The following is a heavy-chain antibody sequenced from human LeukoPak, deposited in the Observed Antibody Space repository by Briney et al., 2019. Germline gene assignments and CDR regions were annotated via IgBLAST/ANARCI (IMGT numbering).Heavy chain of an antibody. D-gene: IGHD3-10*02. CDR2: ISTSSSYI. V-gene: IGHV3-21*01. Sequence: PGGSLRLSCAASGFSFSSYSMNWVRQAPGKGLEWVSSISTSSSYIYYADSMKGRFTVSRDNARNSLYLQMNSLRAEDTAVYYCAELGITMIGGVWGKGTTVTISS. J-gene: IGHJ6*04. CDR3: AELGITMIGGV. CDR1: GFSFSSYS.